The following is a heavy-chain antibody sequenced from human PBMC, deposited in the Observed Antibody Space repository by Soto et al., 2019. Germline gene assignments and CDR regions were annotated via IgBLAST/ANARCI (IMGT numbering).Heavy chain of an antibody. CDR3: AGTTSHYWYYMDV. J-gene: IGHJ6*03. CDR1: GDSVSSNSAA. D-gene: IGHD1-7*01. CDR2: TYYRSRWYN. Sequence: XQTLSLTCAISGDSVSSNSAAWNWIRQSPSRGLEWLGRTYYRSRWYNDYAVSVKSRITVNPDTSKNQFSLQLTSVTPEDTAVYYCAGTTSHYWYYMDVWGKGTTVTVSS. V-gene: IGHV6-1*01.